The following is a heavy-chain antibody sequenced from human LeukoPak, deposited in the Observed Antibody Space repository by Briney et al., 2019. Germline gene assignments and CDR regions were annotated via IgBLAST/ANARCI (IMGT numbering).Heavy chain of an antibody. CDR2: ISSSSSYI. J-gene: IGHJ4*02. V-gene: IGHV3-21*01. Sequence: PGGSLRLSCAASGFTFSNYSMNWVRQAPGKGLEWVSSISSSSSYIYYADSVKGRFTISRDNAKNSLYLQMNSLRAEDTAVYYCARFGYSGYDLLSFDYWGQGTLVTVSS. CDR1: GFTFSNYS. CDR3: ARFGYSGYDLLSFDY. D-gene: IGHD5-12*01.